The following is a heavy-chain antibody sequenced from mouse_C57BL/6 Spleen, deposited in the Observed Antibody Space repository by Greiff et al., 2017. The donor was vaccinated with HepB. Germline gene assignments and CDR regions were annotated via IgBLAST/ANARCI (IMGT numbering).Heavy chain of an antibody. CDR2: IWSGGST. J-gene: IGHJ1*03. CDR1: GFSLTSYG. Sequence: VKLMESGPGLVQPSQSLSITCTVSGFSLTSYGVHWVRQSPGKGLEWLGVIWSGGSTDYNAAFISRLSISKDNSKSQVFFKMNSLQADDTAIYYCARNPIYYGKGWYFDVWGTGTTVTVSS. V-gene: IGHV2-2*01. D-gene: IGHD2-1*01. CDR3: ARNPIYYGKGWYFDV.